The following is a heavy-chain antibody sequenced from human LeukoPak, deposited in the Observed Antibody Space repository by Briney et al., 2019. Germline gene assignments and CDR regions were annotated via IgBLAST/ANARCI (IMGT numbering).Heavy chain of an antibody. V-gene: IGHV3-20*01. J-gene: IGHJ4*02. CDR2: INWNGGST. D-gene: IGHD3-10*01. CDR3: ARAQWHYGSGTLPYYFDY. Sequence: GGSLRLSCAASGFTFDDYGMSWVRQAPGKGLEWVSGINWNGGSTGYADSVKGRFTISRDNAKNSLYLQMNSLRAEDTALYHCARAQWHYGSGTLPYYFDYWGQGTLVTVSS. CDR1: GFTFDDYG.